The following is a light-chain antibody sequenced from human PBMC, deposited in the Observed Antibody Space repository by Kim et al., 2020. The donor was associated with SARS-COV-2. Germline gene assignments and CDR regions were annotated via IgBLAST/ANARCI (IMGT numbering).Light chain of an antibody. CDR1: QSISNS. Sequence: VSTGERATLSWRASQSISNSVAWYQQKPGQAPRLLIYGASTRATGIPARFSGSGSGTEFTLTISSLQSEDFAVYSCQQYNNWPLTFGGGTKVDIK. CDR3: QQYNNWPLT. J-gene: IGKJ4*01. CDR2: GAS. V-gene: IGKV3-15*01.